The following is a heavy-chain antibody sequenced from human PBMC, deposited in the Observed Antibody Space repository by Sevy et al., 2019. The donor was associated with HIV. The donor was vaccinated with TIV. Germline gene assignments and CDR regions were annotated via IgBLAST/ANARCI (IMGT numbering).Heavy chain of an antibody. CDR2: ISASDSSGVGHMT. J-gene: IGHJ4*02. CDR3: AKINTLYADYRDY. Sequence: GGSLRLSCAASGFRFNSFGSYGFSWVRQDPGKGLEWVAGISASDSSGVGHMTYYADSVKGRFVISRDNSGDTLYLQMRSLRGEDTAVYYCAKINTLYADYRDYWGQGTQVTVSS. CDR1: GFRFNSFGSYG. V-gene: IGHV3-23*01. D-gene: IGHD4-17*01.